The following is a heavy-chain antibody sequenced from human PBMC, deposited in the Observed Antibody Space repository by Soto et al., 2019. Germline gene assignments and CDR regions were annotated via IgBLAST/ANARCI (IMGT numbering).Heavy chain of an antibody. Sequence: PGGSLRLSCAASGFTVSSNYMSWVRQAPGKGLEWVSVIYSGGSTYYADSVKGRFTISRDNSKNTLYLQMNSLTAEDTAVYYYARSPIVGATYYYYGMDVWGQGATVTVFS. J-gene: IGHJ6*02. CDR1: GFTVSSNY. D-gene: IGHD1-26*01. CDR3: ARSPIVGATYYYYGMDV. CDR2: IYSGGST. V-gene: IGHV3-66*01.